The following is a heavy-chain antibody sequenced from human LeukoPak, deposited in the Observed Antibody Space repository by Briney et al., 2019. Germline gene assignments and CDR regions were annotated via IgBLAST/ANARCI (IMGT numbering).Heavy chain of an antibody. J-gene: IGHJ4*02. CDR3: ARGADSGYSSDN. D-gene: IGHD3-9*01. V-gene: IGHV3-74*01. CDR2: INSDGRST. Sequence: GGSLRLSCAASGFTFSNYWMNWVRQAPGKGLVWVSRINSDGRSTNYADSVKGRFTISRDNAKNTLYLQMNSLRAEETAGYYCARGADSGYSSDNWGQGTLVSVSS. CDR1: GFTFSNYW.